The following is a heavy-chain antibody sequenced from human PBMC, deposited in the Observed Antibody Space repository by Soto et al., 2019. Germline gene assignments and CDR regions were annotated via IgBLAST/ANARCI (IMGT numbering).Heavy chain of an antibody. CDR2: IIPTFDTA. CDR1: GGTFSDST. Sequence: SVKVSCKASGGTFSDSTINWVRQAPGQRLEWMGGIIPTFDTANYAEKFQGRVTITADESTSTSFMEVSSLRSEDTAVYYCARNGTLTGYSYGMDVWGQGTMVTVSS. V-gene: IGHV1-69*13. CDR3: ARNGTLTGYSYGMDV. D-gene: IGHD1-1*01. J-gene: IGHJ6*02.